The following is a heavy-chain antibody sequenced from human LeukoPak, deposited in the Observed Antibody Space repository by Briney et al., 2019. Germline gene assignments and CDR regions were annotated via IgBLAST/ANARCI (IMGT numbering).Heavy chain of an antibody. Sequence: GGSLRLSCAASGFTFNSYAIHWVRLAPGKGLEWVAVISYDGSYKNYADSVKGRFTISRDNSKNTLYVEMNSLGAEDTAVYYCARDMPNYYDSSGSPGYYYYYYMDVWGKGTTVTVSS. CDR1: GFTFNSYA. CDR2: ISYDGSYK. D-gene: IGHD3-22*01. V-gene: IGHV3-33*08. J-gene: IGHJ6*03. CDR3: ARDMPNYYDSSGSPGYYYYYYMDV.